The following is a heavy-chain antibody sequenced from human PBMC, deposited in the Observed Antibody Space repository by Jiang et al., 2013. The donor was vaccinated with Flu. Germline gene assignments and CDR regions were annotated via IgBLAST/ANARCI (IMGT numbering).Heavy chain of an antibody. CDR2: IIPIFSTA. D-gene: IGHD1-26*01. J-gene: IGHJ6*03. CDR3: ARGRFSHYYYMHL. Sequence: APGQGLEWLGGIIPIFSTATYAQKFQGRVTIIADEATSTVHMELSSLRSEDTAVYYCARGRFSHYYYMHLWGKGTSVSVSS. V-gene: IGHV1-69*01.